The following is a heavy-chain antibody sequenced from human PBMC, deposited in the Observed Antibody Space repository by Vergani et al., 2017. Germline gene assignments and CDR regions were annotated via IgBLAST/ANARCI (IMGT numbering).Heavy chain of an antibody. V-gene: IGHV3-7*01. CDR1: GFTFSDFW. Sequence: EVLLVESGGGLVQPGESLRLSCTASGFTFSDFWMTWVRQVPGKGLEWVANIMPDGSATMYADSLRGRFSIFRDNAKNSLHLHMSSLIVEDTAVYFCAKSGFVGAFETWGQGTMVTVSS. CDR2: IMPDGSAT. J-gene: IGHJ3*02. CDR3: AKSGFVGAFET. D-gene: IGHD6-6*01.